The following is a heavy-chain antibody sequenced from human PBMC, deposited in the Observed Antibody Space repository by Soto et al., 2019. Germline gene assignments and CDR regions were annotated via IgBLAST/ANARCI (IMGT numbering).Heavy chain of an antibody. V-gene: IGHV1-69*13. CDR3: ARDQSLGYDSSGYYAYNWFDP. Sequence: AASVKVSCKASGGTFSSYAISWVRQAPGQGLEWMGGIIPIFGTANYAQKFQGRVTITADESTSTAYMELSSLRSEDTAVYYCARDQSLGYDSSGYYAYNWFDPWGQGTLVTVS. D-gene: IGHD3-22*01. J-gene: IGHJ5*02. CDR1: GGTFSSYA. CDR2: IIPIFGTA.